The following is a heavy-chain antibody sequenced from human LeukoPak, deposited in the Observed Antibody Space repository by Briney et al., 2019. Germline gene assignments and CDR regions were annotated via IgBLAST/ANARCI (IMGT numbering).Heavy chain of an antibody. D-gene: IGHD3-9*01. CDR2: INPNSGGT. J-gene: IGHJ6*02. V-gene: IGHV1-2*04. Sequence: ASVKVSCKASGYTFTGYYMHWVRQAPGQGLEWMGWINPNSGGTNYAQKLQGWVTMTRDTSISTAYMELSRLRSDDTAVYYCARASLRYFDWSDYYGMDVWGQGTTVTVSS. CDR1: GYTFTGYY. CDR3: ARASLRYFDWSDYYGMDV.